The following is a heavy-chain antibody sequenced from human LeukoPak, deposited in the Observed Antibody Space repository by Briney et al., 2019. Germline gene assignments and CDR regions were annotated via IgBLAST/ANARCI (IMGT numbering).Heavy chain of an antibody. CDR3: AKVTYDTYFDY. V-gene: IGHV3-15*01. Sequence: GGSLRLSCAASGFTFSNAWMSWVRQAPGKGLEWVGRIKSKTDGGTTDYAAPVKGRFTISRDDSKNTLYLQMNSLKTEDTAVYYCAKVTYDTYFDYWGQGTLVTVSS. CDR2: IKSKTDGGTT. CDR1: GFTFSNAW. J-gene: IGHJ4*02. D-gene: IGHD3-22*01.